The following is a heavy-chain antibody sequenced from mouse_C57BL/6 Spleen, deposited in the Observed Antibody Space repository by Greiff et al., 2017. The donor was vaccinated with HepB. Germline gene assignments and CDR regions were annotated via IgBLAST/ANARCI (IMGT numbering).Heavy chain of an antibody. CDR2: IYPRSGNT. J-gene: IGHJ4*01. Sequence: QVQLKESGAELARPGASVKLSCKASGYTFTSYGISWVKQRTGQGLEWIGEIYPRSGNTYYNEKFKGKATLTADKSSSTAYMELRSLPSEDSAVYFCARTIYYDSYYAMDYWGQGTSVTVSS. CDR1: GYTFTSYG. CDR3: ARTIYYDSYYAMDY. D-gene: IGHD2-4*01. V-gene: IGHV1-81*01.